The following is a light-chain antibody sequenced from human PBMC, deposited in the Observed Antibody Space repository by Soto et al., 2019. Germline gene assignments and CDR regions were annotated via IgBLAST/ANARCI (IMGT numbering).Light chain of an antibody. CDR3: QQYDNRPLT. Sequence: DIQMTQSPSSLSASVGDRITITCQASQDISKYLNWYQHKPGKAPKLLIYDASNFETGVPSRFSGSGSGTEFTFTISRLQPEDIATYYCQQYDNRPLTFGGGTKVEIK. V-gene: IGKV1-33*01. CDR2: DAS. J-gene: IGKJ4*01. CDR1: QDISKY.